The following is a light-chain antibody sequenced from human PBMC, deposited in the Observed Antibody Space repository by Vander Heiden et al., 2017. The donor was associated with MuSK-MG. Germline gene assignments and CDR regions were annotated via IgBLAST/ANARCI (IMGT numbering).Light chain of an antibody. CDR2: GAS. CDR1: QSVSSN. V-gene: IGKV3-15*01. CDR3: QQYNNGYT. Sequence: EIVMTQSPATLSVSPGERATLSCRASQSVSSNLAWYQQKPGQAPRLLIYGASTRATGIPARFSGSGSGTEFTLTIRSLQSEDFAVYYCQQYNNGYTFGQGTKLEIK. J-gene: IGKJ2*01.